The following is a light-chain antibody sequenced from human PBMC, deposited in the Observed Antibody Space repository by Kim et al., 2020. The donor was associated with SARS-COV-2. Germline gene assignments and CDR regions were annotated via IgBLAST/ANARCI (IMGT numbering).Light chain of an antibody. CDR2: EDS. CDR3: YSTDSTGNDRV. J-gene: IGLJ3*02. V-gene: IGLV3-10*01. Sequence: SPGQSPRITCTGYRLPKKYAFWYQQKSDQAPVLVIAEDSERPSGIPERFSGSSSGTMATLTISGAQVEDEADYYCYSTDSTGNDRVFGGGTQLTVL. CDR1: RLPKKY.